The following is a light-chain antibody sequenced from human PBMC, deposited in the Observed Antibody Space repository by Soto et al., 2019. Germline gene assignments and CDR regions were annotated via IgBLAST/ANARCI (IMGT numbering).Light chain of an antibody. CDR3: CSYAGSSILV. CDR2: EVN. V-gene: IGLV2-23*02. J-gene: IGLJ3*02. Sequence: QSALTQPASVSGSPGQSITISCTGTSSDVGSYNLVSWYQQLPGKAPKLIIYEVNERPSGISNRFSGSKSGNTASLTISGLQAEAEADYYCCSYAGSSILVFGGGTKLTVL. CDR1: SSDVGSYNL.